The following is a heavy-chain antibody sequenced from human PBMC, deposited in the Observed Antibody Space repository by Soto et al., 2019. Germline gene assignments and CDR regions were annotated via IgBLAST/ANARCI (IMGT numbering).Heavy chain of an antibody. V-gene: IGHV4-59*01. CDR1: GGSISSYY. D-gene: IGHD3-16*02. CDR3: ARGMITFGGVIVGLDY. Sequence: ASETLSLTCTVSGGSISSYYWSWIRQPPGKGLEWIGYIYYSGSTNYNPSLKSRVTISVDTSKNQFSLKLSSVTAADTAVYYCARGMITFGGVIVGLDYWGQGTLVTVSS. CDR2: IYYSGST. J-gene: IGHJ4*02.